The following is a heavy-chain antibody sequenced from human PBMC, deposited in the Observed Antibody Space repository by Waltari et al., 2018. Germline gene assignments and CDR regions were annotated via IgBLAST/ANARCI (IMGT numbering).Heavy chain of an antibody. V-gene: IGHV3-21*01. D-gene: IGHD6-19*01. Sequence: EVQLVESGGGLVKPGVSLRLSCAASGFTFSSYSMNWVRQAPGKGLEWVSSISSSSSYIYYADSVKGRFTISRDNAKNSLYLQMNSLRAEDTAVYYCARDGAIAVAGTPHFDYWGQGTLVTVSS. CDR1: GFTFSSYS. CDR2: ISSSSSYI. J-gene: IGHJ4*02. CDR3: ARDGAIAVAGTPHFDY.